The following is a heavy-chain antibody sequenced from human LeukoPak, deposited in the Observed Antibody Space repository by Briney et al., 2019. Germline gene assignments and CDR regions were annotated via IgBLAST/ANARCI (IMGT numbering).Heavy chain of an antibody. V-gene: IGHV4-30-4*01. CDR2: IYYSGST. CDR3: ARDRLPSGYYYYGMDV. Sequence: PSETLSLTCTVSGGSISSGDYYWSWIRQPPGKGLEWIGYIYYSGSTYYNPSLKSRVTISVDTSKNQFSLKLSSVTAADTAVYYCARDRLPSGYYYYGMDVWGQGTTVTVSS. D-gene: IGHD2-15*01. J-gene: IGHJ6*02. CDR1: GGSISSGDYY.